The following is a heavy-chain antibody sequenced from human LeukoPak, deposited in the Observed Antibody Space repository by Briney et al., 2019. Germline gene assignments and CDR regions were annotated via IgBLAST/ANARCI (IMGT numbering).Heavy chain of an antibody. J-gene: IGHJ4*02. CDR1: GYTFTGYY. V-gene: IGHV1-2*02. CDR3: ANSDYYDWSWDY. Sequence: ASVKVSCKASGYTFTGYYMHWVRQAPGQGLEWMGWINPNSGGTNYAQKFQGRVTMTRDTSISTAYMELSRLRSDDTAVYYYANSDYYDWSWDYWGQGTLVTVSS. D-gene: IGHD3-3*01. CDR2: INPNSGGT.